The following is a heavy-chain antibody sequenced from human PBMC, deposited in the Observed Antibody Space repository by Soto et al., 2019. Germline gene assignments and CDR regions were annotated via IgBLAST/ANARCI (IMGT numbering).Heavy chain of an antibody. J-gene: IGHJ4*02. V-gene: IGHV1-69*06. CDR2: IVPLSGTP. CDR1: GGNSNSYS. D-gene: IGHD3-3*01. CDR3: ARDWRQMARGGFFDY. Sequence: QVRLVQAGAEVKKPGSSVKLSCKVSGGNSNSYSIAWGRQAPGQGLQWLGTIVPLSGTPNHAHKFQGRVTITADTSTNTAYLELSSLRYEDTAIYYCARDWRQMARGGFFDYWGQGSLVTISS.